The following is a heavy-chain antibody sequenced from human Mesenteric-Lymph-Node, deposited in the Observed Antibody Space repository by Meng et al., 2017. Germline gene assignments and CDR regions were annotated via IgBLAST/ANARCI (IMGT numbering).Heavy chain of an antibody. CDR1: GYIFTNSW. J-gene: IGHJ3*02. CDR3: ARVMRLGELSLISAFDI. CDR2: INTDGSIT. V-gene: IGHV3-74*01. D-gene: IGHD3-16*02. Sequence: SCKASGYIFTNSWIGWVRQAPGKGLVWVSHINTDGSITSYADSVKGRSTISRDNAKNTLYLQMNSLTAEDTAVYYCARVMRLGELSLISAFDIWGQGTKVTVSS.